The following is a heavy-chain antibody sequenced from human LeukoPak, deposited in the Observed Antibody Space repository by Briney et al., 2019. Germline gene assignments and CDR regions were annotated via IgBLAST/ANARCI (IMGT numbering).Heavy chain of an antibody. CDR2: INHSGST. CDR3: ARGRHIVVVPAAPHGYFQH. V-gene: IGHV4-34*01. J-gene: IGHJ1*01. Sequence: PSETLSLTCAVYGGSFSGYYWSWIRQPPGKGLEWIGEINHSGSTNYNPSLKSRVTISVDTSKNQFSLKLSSVTAADTAVYYCARGRHIVVVPAAPHGYFQHWGQGTLVTVSS. CDR1: GGSFSGYY. D-gene: IGHD2-2*01.